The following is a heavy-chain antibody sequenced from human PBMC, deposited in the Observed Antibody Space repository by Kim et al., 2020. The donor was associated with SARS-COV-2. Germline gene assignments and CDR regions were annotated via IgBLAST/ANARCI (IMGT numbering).Heavy chain of an antibody. J-gene: IGHJ4*02. D-gene: IGHD3-9*01. V-gene: IGHV4-39*07. CDR2: IFYSGST. Sequence: SETLSLTCTVSGGSISSSSYYWGWIRQPPGKGLEWIGSIFYSGSTYYNPSLKSRVTISVDTSKNQFSLELSSVTAADTAVYYCASVSVLRYFDWLLGGYYFDYWGQGTLVTVSS. CDR1: GGSISSSSYY. CDR3: ASVSVLRYFDWLLGGYYFDY.